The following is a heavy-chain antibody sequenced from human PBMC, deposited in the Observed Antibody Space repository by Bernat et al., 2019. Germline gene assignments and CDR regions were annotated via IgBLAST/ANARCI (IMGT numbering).Heavy chain of an antibody. V-gene: IGHV5-51*01. CDR2: IYPGDPDT. D-gene: IGHD4-11*01. CDR3: ARGKGAVTTRFDAFDI. Sequence: EVQLVQSGAEVKKPGESLKISCKGSGYSFTSYWIGWVRQMPGKGLEWMGIIYPGDPDTRYSPSFQGQVNISADKSSNTAYLKWSSLKASDTAMYYCARGKGAVTTRFDAFDIWGQGTMVTVSS. CDR1: GYSFTSYW. J-gene: IGHJ3*02.